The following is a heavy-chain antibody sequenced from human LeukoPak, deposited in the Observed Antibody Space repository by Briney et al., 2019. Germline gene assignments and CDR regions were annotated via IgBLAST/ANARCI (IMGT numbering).Heavy chain of an antibody. CDR2: ISSSSYI. V-gene: IGHV3-21*01. CDR1: GFTFSSYS. D-gene: IGHD2-21*01. J-gene: IGHJ4*02. Sequence: PGGSLRLSCAASGFTFSSYSMNWVRQAPGKGLEWVSSISSSSYIYYADSVKGRFTISRDNAKNSLYLQMNSLRAEDTAVYYCARAPTYCGGDCYRTGFDYWGQGTLVTVSS. CDR3: ARAPTYCGGDCYRTGFDY.